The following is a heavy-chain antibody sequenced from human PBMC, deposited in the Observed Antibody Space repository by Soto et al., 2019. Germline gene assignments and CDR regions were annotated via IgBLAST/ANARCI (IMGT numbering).Heavy chain of an antibody. D-gene: IGHD1-26*01. CDR3: ATARKWEHSYGMDV. CDR2: ISYDGSDK. Sequence: GGSLRLSCAASGFTLSGYVLHWVRQAPGKGLEWVALISYDGSDKNYGDSVKGRFTISRDNSKNTLYLQMDSLRAEDTAMYYCATARKWEHSYGMDVWDQGTTVTVYS. V-gene: IGHV3-30-3*01. CDR1: GFTLSGYV. J-gene: IGHJ6*02.